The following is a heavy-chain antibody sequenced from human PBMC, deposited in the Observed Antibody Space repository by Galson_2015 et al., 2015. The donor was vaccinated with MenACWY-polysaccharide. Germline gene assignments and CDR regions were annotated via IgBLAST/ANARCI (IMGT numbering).Heavy chain of an antibody. CDR3: AKKASSSRYYFDY. D-gene: IGHD6-6*01. Sequence: SLRLSCAASGFTFCSYGMHWVRQAPGKGLEWLAFIRADGSKKYCADSVKGRFTISRDDSKNTLYLQMDSLRAEDTAVYFCAKKASSSRYYFDYWGQGARVTVSS. V-gene: IGHV3-30*02. CDR1: GFTFCSYG. CDR2: IRADGSKK. J-gene: IGHJ4*02.